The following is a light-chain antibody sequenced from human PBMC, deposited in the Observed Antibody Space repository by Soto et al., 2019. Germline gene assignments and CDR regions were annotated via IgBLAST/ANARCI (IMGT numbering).Light chain of an antibody. CDR2: GAF. V-gene: IGKV3-20*01. CDR1: QSVSSSF. J-gene: IGKJ1*01. CDR3: QHYGSSRT. Sequence: EIALTQSPGTLSLSPGERATLPCRASQSVSSSFLAWYQHTPGHAPRLLIYGAFTRASGLPARFSGGGSGTDFPFTISRLEPEDVAVYYCQHYGSSRTFGQGTKVDIK.